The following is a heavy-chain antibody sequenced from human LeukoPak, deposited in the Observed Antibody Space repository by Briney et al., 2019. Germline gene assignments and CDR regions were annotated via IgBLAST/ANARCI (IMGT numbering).Heavy chain of an antibody. CDR3: ARDLIVGGTAILGY. CDR1: VVTFCGYS. D-gene: IGHD1-26*01. CDR2: ICSIRSDI. Sequence: GGALRLSCAASVVTFCGYSVNSVPQGPGEGVECGSSICSIRSDIYYADSVKGPVTISTDKAPNSLYLQMNSLRAEDTAVYYCARDLIVGGTAILGYWGEGTLVTVSS. V-gene: IGHV3-21*01. J-gene: IGHJ4*02.